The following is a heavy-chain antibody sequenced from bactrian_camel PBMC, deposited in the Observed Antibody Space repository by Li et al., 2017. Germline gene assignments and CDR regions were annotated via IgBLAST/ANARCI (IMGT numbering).Heavy chain of an antibody. CDR3: AADTAPTCWGLDPYF. CDR1: GLTAKTCT. V-gene: IGHV3S14*01. J-gene: IGHJ4*01. CDR2: LTADGSTY. Sequence: HVQLVESGGGSVQAGGSLRLACVVSGLTAKTCTWNWYRQLPGRGRELTSTLTADGSTYYYGDSVKGRFTISQDNAKNTMYLQMNSLKPEDTAMYYCAADTAPTCWGLDPYFWGQGTQVTVS. D-gene: IGHD5*01.